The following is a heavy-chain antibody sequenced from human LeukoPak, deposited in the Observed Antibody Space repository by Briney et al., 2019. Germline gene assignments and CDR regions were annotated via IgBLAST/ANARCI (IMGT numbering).Heavy chain of an antibody. CDR2: IQYDGSKT. J-gene: IGHJ4*02. D-gene: IGHD2-2*01. CDR3: ARDSCSSPSGFDL. V-gene: IGHV3-33*05. Sequence: GGSLRPSCAASGFTFSSYGMHWVRQAPGTGREWITAIQYDGSKTYNADSVKGRFPISRDQSKNTLDLQMSSLRAEDTAMYYCARDSCSSPSGFDLWGQGTLVTVSS. CDR1: GFTFSSYG.